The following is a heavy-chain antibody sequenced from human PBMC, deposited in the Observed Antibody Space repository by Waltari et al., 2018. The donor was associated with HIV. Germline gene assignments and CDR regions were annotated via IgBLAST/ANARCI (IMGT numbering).Heavy chain of an antibody. CDR3: ARGGYYYDISGYYHY. V-gene: IGHV3-33*01. J-gene: IGHJ4*02. CDR1: GLPFSTFA. CDR2: IWYDGENK. Sequence: QVQLVESGGGVFKPGGSLGLSCAPSGLPFSTFAFTWARQAPGKGLEWVAVIWYDGENKYYADSVKGRFTISRDNSKNTLYLQMNSLRVEDTAVYYCARGGYYYDISGYYHYWGQGTLVTVSS. D-gene: IGHD3-22*01.